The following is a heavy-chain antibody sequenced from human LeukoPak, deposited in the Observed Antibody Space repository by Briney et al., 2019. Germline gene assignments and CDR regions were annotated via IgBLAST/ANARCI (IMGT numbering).Heavy chain of an antibody. CDR2: ISSSSSTI. V-gene: IGHV3-48*01. D-gene: IGHD3-10*01. J-gene: IGHJ4*02. CDR1: GFTFSSYS. CDR3: AKPRDYYGPFAY. Sequence: GGSLRLSCAASGFTFSSYSMNWVRQAPGKGLEWVSYISSSSSTIYYADSVKGRFTISRDNSKNTLYLQMNSLRAEDTAVYYCAKPRDYYGPFAYWGQGTLVTVSS.